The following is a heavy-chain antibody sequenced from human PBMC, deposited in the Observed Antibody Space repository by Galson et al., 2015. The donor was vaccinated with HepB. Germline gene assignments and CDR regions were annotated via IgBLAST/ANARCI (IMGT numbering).Heavy chain of an antibody. J-gene: IGHJ2*01. V-gene: IGHV3-21*01. Sequence: SLRLSCAASGFTFSSYSMNWVRQAPGKGLEWVSSISSSSSYIYYADSVKGRFTISRDNAKNSLYLQMNSLRAEDTAVYYCARGSYYDSSGLDWYFDLWGRGTLVTVSS. CDR1: GFTFSSYS. CDR3: ARGSYYDSSGLDWYFDL. D-gene: IGHD3-22*01. CDR2: ISSSSSYI.